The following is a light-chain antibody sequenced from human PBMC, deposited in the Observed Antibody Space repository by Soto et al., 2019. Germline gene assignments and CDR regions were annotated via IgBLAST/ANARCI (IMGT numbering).Light chain of an antibody. Sequence: ETVRTQSPATLSVSPGETATLSCRTSQGLNRNLAWYQQKLGQAPRVLIYGASTRATGIPARFSGSGSGTEFILTICSLQSEDFAVYYCHEDNTWPWTFGQGTKVEMK. CDR1: QGLNRN. CDR2: GAS. J-gene: IGKJ1*01. CDR3: HEDNTWPWT. V-gene: IGKV3-15*01.